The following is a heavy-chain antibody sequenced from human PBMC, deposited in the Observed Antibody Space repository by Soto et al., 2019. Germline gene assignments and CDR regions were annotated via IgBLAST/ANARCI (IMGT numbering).Heavy chain of an antibody. V-gene: IGHV3-30-3*01. CDR1: GFTFSSYA. J-gene: IGHJ6*02. CDR3: ARDIEFGEINYYYYYGMDV. Sequence: QVQLVESGGGVVQPGRSLRLSCAASGFTFSSYAMHWVRQAPGKGLEWVAVISYDGSNKYYADSVKGRFTISRDNSKNTLYLQMNSLGAEDTAVYYCARDIEFGEINYYYYYGMDVWGQGTTVTVSS. D-gene: IGHD3-10*01. CDR2: ISYDGSNK.